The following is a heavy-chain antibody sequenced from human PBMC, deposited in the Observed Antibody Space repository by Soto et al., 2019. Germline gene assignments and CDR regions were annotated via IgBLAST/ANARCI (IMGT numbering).Heavy chain of an antibody. J-gene: IGHJ4*02. V-gene: IGHV3-23*01. D-gene: IGHD3-10*01. CDR3: AKGNYGSGSPSYVDY. CDR2: ISGSGGST. Sequence: QTGGSLRLSCAASGFTFSSYAMSWVRQAPGKGLEWVSAISGSGGSTYYADSVKGRFTISRDNSKNTLYLQMNSLRAEDTAVYYCAKGNYGSGSPSYVDYWGQGTLVTVSS. CDR1: GFTFSSYA.